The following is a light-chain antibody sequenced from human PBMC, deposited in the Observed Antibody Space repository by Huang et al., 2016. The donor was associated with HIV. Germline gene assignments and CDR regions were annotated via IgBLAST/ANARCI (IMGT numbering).Light chain of an antibody. J-gene: IGKJ1*01. Sequence: EIVLTQSPGTLSLSPGERATVSCRASQTISTKYIAWYQQRPVQAPRLLIYVASNRLTGIPDRFSGSGSGTDFTLTISRLEPEDFAVYYCQHYGSSPTFGQGTRLEIK. CDR1: QTISTKY. V-gene: IGKV3-20*01. CDR2: VAS. CDR3: QHYGSSPT.